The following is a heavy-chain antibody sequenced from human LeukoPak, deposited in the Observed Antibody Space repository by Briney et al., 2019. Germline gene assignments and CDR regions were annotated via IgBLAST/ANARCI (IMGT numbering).Heavy chain of an antibody. D-gene: IGHD4-23*01. V-gene: IGHV4-34*01. CDR3: ARRHHTTVVTPRPFDI. CDR1: GGSFSGYY. Sequence: SETLSLTCAVYGGSFSGYYWSWIRQPPGKGLEWIGEINHSGSTNYNPSLKSRVTKSVDTSKNQFSLKLSSVTAADTAVYYCARRHHTTVVTPRPFDIWGQGTMVTVSS. CDR2: INHSGST. J-gene: IGHJ3*02.